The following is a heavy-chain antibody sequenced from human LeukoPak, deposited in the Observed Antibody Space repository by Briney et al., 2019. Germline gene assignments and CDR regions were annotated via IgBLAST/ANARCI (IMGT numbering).Heavy chain of an antibody. CDR1: GFTFDDYA. CDR3: AKDNYDSSGYYYVDY. CDR2: ISWNSGSI. D-gene: IGHD3-22*01. V-gene: IGHV3-9*01. J-gene: IGHJ4*02. Sequence: GGSLRLSCAASGFTFDDYAMHWVRQAPGKGLEWVSGISWNSGSIGYADSVKGRFTISRDNAKNSLYLQMNSLSAEDTALYYCAKDNYDSSGYYYVDYWGQGTLVTVSS.